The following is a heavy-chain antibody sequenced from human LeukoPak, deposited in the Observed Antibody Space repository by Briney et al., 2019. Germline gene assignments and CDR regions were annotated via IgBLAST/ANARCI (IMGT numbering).Heavy chain of an antibody. V-gene: IGHV1-18*01. Sequence: GASVKVSCXASGYTFTSYGISWVRQAPGQGLEWMGWISAYNGNTNYAQKLQGRVTMTTDTSTSTAYMELRSLRSDDTAVYYCARVGYSSGWYPPDFDYWGQGTLVTVSS. J-gene: IGHJ4*02. CDR1: GYTFTSYG. CDR2: ISAYNGNT. CDR3: ARVGYSSGWYPPDFDY. D-gene: IGHD6-19*01.